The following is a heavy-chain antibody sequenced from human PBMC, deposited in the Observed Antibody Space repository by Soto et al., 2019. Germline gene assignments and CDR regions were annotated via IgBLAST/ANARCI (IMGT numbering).Heavy chain of an antibody. D-gene: IGHD2-8*02. J-gene: IGHJ3*01. CDR1: GFIFSDYE. CDR3: VKEYCTGGTCFDAFDL. V-gene: IGHV3-48*03. CDR2: ISDGGTTI. Sequence: EAELVESGGGLVQPGGSLTLSCAASGFIFSDYEVDWVRQAPGRGPEWISYISDGGTTIYYAASVKGRFTISRDDANKSLYLHMNNLRVDDTAIYFCVKEYCTGGTCFDAFDLSCQGTVVTVSS.